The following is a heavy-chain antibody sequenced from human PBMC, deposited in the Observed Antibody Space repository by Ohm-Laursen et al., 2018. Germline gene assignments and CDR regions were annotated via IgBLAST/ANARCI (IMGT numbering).Heavy chain of an antibody. CDR1: GASISSYY. CDR2: IYHSGST. J-gene: IGHJ4*02. CDR3: AGRGY. Sequence: SDTLSLTCTVSGASISSYYWSWIRQPPGKGLEWIGYIYHSGSTNYNPSLKSRVSISVDTSKNQFSLNLSSVTAADTAVYYCAGRGYWGQGTLVTVSS. V-gene: IGHV4-59*07. D-gene: IGHD1-26*01.